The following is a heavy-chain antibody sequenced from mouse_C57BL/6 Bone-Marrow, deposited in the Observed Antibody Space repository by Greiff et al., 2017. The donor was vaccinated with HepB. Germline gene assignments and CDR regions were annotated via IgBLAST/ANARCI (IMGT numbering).Heavy chain of an antibody. CDR1: GFTFSSYA. J-gene: IGHJ3*01. D-gene: IGHD1-1*01. CDR2: ISDGGSYT. CDR3: ARGVPYYYGSSFAY. Sequence: EVQGVESGGGLVKPGGSLKLSCAASGFTFSSYAMSWVRQTPEKRLEWVATISDGGSYTYYPDNVKGRFTISRDNAKNNLYLQMSHLKSEDTAMYYWARGVPYYYGSSFAYWGQGTLVTVSA. V-gene: IGHV5-4*01.